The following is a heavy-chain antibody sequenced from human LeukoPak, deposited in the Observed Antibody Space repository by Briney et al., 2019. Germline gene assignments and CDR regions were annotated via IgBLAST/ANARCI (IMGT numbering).Heavy chain of an antibody. V-gene: IGHV3-23*01. CDR1: GFTFSIYA. D-gene: IGHD2-2*01. J-gene: IGHJ4*02. CDR3: AKTYCSTTRCLSWGNDY. Sequence: PGESLRLSCAASGFTFSIYAMSWGRQAPGKGLEWVSSISGSGTNTYYADSVKGRFTISRDTSRNTLYLQMSSLRAEDTAIYYCAKTYCSTTRCLSWGNDYWGQGTLVTVSS. CDR2: ISGSGTNT.